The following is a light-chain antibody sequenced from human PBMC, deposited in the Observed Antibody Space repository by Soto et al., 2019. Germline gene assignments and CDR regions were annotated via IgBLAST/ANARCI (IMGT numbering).Light chain of an antibody. CDR1: SSDVGAYNF. V-gene: IGLV2-11*01. CDR3: SAYTVSRTYV. Sequence: QSVLTQPRSVSGSPGQSVTISCTGTSSDVGAYNFVSWHQQHPGKAPKLMIYNVYDRPSGIPYRFSGSKSGNTASLTISGLQGEDEADYYCSAYTVSRTYVFGTGTKVTVL. J-gene: IGLJ1*01. CDR2: NVY.